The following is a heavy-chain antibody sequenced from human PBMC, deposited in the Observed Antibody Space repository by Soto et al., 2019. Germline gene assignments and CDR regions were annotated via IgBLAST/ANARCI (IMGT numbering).Heavy chain of an antibody. CDR2: ISYDGSNK. J-gene: IGHJ6*02. V-gene: IGHV3-30*18. CDR1: GFTFSSYG. Sequence: LRLSCAASGFTFSSYGMHWVRQAPGKGLEWVAVISYDGSNKYYADSVKGRFTTSRDNSKNTLYLQMNSLRAEDTAVYYCAKDRRYYDFWSGYYTYYYYGMDVWGQGTTVTVSS. CDR3: AKDRRYYDFWSGYYTYYYYGMDV. D-gene: IGHD3-3*01.